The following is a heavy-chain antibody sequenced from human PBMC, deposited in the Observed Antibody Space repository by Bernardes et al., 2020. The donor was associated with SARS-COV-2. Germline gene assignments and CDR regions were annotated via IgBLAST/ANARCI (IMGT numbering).Heavy chain of an antibody. CDR1: GFTFSSYA. J-gene: IGHJ6*03. V-gene: IGHV3-23*01. Sequence: GGSLRLSCAASGFTFSSYAMSWVRQAPGKGLEWVSAISGSGGSTYYADSVKGRFTISRDNSKNTLYLQMNSLRAEDTAVYYCAKVGSSGAYYDFWSGYSGGGPASYYYYYMDVWGKGTTVTVSS. CDR2: ISGSGGST. D-gene: IGHD3-3*01. CDR3: AKVGSSGAYYDFWSGYSGGGPASYYYYYMDV.